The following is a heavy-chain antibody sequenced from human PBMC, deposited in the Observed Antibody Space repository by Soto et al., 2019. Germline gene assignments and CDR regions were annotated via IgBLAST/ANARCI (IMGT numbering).Heavy chain of an antibody. Sequence: QVQLVQSGAEVKKPGSSVKVSCKASGGTFSSYAISWVRQAPGQGLEWMGGIIPIFGTANYAQKFQGRVTXPXXXSAXTAYMELSSLRSEDTAVYYCARHPGGRGYYYGMDVWGQGTTVTVSS. D-gene: IGHD2-15*01. V-gene: IGHV1-69*05. CDR2: IIPIFGTA. CDR3: ARHPGGRGYYYGMDV. CDR1: GGTFSSYA. J-gene: IGHJ6*02.